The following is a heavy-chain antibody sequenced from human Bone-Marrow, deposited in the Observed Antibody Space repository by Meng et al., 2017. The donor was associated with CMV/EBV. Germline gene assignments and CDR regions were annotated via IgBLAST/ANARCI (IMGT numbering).Heavy chain of an antibody. CDR1: GFTFSSYA. CDR2: ISGSGGST. J-gene: IGHJ4*02. CDR3: AKGTSRDGYNTDFDY. V-gene: IGHV3-23*01. D-gene: IGHD5-24*01. Sequence: GESLKISCAASGFTFSSYAMSWVRQAPGKGLEWVSAISGSGGSTYYADSVKGRFTISRGNSKNTLYLQMNSLRAEDMAVYYCAKGTSRDGYNTDFDYWGQGTLVTVSS.